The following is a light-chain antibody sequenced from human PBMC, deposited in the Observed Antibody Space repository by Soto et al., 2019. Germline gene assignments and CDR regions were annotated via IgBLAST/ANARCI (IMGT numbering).Light chain of an antibody. J-gene: IGLJ1*01. CDR2: EVT. CDR3: ISHGGHNNPYV. V-gene: IGLV2-8*01. Sequence: QSALTQPPSASGSPGQSVAISCTGTSSDIGGYNFVSWYQQHPGKAPKLMIYEVTKRPSGVPDRFSGSKSGNTATLIVSGLQAEDEADYYCISHGGHNNPYVFGTGTQLTVL. CDR1: SSDIGGYNF.